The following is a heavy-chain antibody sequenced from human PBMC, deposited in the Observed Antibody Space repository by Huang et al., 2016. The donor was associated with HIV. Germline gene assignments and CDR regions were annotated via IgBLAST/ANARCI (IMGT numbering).Heavy chain of an antibody. D-gene: IGHD2-15*01. V-gene: IGHV5-51*01. Sequence: EVQLVQSGAEVKKPGESLKISCKGSGYKFTSYWIAWVRQMPGKGLERMGISYPGDSDTRYSPSFQGQVTISADKSINTAYLQWSNLKTSDTAMYFCARQRASGSTYVDSWGQGTLLTVYS. CDR2: SYPGDSDT. CDR1: GYKFTSYW. CDR3: ARQRASGSTYVDS. J-gene: IGHJ4*02.